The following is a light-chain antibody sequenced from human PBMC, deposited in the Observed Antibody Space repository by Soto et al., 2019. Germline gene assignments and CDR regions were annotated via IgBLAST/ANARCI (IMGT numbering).Light chain of an antibody. CDR1: SSDIGDYDY. CDR2: EVT. Sequence: QSVLTQPPSASGSPGQSVTISCTGTSSDIGDYDYVSWYQQHPGKAPKLIIYEVTKRPSGVPDRFSGSKSGNSASLTVSGRQAEDEGDYFCSSYARRNNLLFGGGTKLTVL. CDR3: SSYARRNNLL. V-gene: IGLV2-8*01. J-gene: IGLJ2*01.